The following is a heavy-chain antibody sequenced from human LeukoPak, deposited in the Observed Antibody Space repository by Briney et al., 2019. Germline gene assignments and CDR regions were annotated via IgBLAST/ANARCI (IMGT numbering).Heavy chain of an antibody. CDR2: IKQDGSEK. D-gene: IGHD4-11*01. J-gene: IGHJ4*02. V-gene: IGHV3-7*03. Sequence: GGSLRLSCAASGFTFRSYWMTWVRQAPGKGLEWVANIKQDGSEKYYVDSLKGRFTISRDNAKNSLYLQMSSLRAEDTAVYYCARGGGLQVHAYGFFDYWGQGTLVTISS. CDR3: ARGGGLQVHAYGFFDY. CDR1: GFTFRSYW.